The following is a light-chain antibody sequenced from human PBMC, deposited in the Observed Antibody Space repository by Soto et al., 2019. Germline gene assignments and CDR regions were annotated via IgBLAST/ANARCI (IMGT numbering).Light chain of an antibody. CDR1: QSVRSN. Sequence: DIMLTQSPATLSVSPWEGASLSCRASQSVRSNLAWYQQKPGQAPRLLIFGASTRATGIPARFSGSGSGTEFTLTISSLQSGDFAVYYCQQYNKWPPITFGQGTRLEIK. V-gene: IGKV3-15*01. CDR3: QQYNKWPPIT. J-gene: IGKJ5*01. CDR2: GAS.